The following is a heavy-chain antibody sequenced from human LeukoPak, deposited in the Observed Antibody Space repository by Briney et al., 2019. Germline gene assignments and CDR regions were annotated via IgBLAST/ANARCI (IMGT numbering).Heavy chain of an antibody. J-gene: IGHJ4*02. V-gene: IGHV3-7*05. CDR2: IKRDGSDK. D-gene: IGHD3-22*01. CDR3: ARGGYLDY. CDR1: GFTFSEYW. Sequence: PGGSLRLSCAASGFTFSEYWMAWVRQAPGRGLEWVAHIKRDGSDKNYVDPVKGRFTISRDNAKNSVYLQMNSLRAEDTATYYCARGGYLDYWGQGTLVTVSS.